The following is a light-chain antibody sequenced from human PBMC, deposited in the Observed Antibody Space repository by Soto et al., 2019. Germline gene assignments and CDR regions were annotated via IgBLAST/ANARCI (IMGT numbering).Light chain of an antibody. V-gene: IGLV2-11*01. CDR2: DVS. J-gene: IGLJ2*01. CDR3: CSYAGTSTFHVL. Sequence: QSALTQPRSVSGSPGQSVTISCTGTSSDVGGYSYVSWYQQHPGKAPKLRLYDVSKRPSGVPDRFSGSRSGNTASLTISGLQAEDEADYYSCSYAGTSTFHVLFGGGTKLTVL. CDR1: SSDVGGYSY.